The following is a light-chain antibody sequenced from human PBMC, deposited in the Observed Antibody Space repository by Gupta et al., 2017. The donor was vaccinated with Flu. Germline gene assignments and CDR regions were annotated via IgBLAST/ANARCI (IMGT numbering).Light chain of an antibody. V-gene: IGLV1-51*02. Sequence: QSVLTQPPSVSAAPGQKVPISCSGSSSNIENNYVSWYQQLPGTALKLLIYESNKRPSGIPDRFSGSKSDTSATLGITGLQTGDEADYYCGTWDSSLSAWVFGGGTKLTVL. CDR2: ESN. J-gene: IGLJ3*02. CDR1: SSNIENNY. CDR3: GTWDSSLSAWV.